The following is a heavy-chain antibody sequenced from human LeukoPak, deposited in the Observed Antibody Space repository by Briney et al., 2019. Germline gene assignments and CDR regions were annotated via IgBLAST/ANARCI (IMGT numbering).Heavy chain of an antibody. CDR1: GDSISNYY. CDR2: IHTGGST. V-gene: IGHV4-4*09. D-gene: IGHD3-22*01. J-gene: IGHJ4*02. CDR3: ARGYYDTSAYSNPFDF. Sequence: PSETLSLTCTVSGDSISNYYWSWIRQTPGKGLEWIGYIHTGGSTYYNPSLKSRVTISVDTSKNQFSLKLSSVTAADTAVYYCARGYYDTSAYSNPFDFWGQGTLVTVSS.